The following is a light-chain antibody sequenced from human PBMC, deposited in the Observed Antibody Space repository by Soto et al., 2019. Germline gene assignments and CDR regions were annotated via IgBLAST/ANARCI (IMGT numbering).Light chain of an antibody. J-gene: IGKJ1*01. V-gene: IGKV1-27*01. Sequence: DIQMTQSPSSLSASIGDRVTITCRASQGIIDYVAWFQQKPGKAPKLLIYAASTLHSGVPSRFSGSGAGTDFTLTINSLQPEDVATYYGQKYNSAPQTFGQGTKVEI. CDR2: AAS. CDR3: QKYNSAPQT. CDR1: QGIIDY.